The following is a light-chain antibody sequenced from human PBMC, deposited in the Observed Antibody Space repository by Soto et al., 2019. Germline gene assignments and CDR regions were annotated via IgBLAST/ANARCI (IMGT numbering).Light chain of an antibody. Sequence: QSVLTQPPSVSGAPGQRVTISCTGRSSNIGAGYDVHWYQQLPGTAPKLLIYGNSNRPSGVPDRFSGSKSGTSASLAITGLQAEDEADYYCQSYASSLSAVVFGGGTKLTVL. CDR1: SSNIGAGYD. J-gene: IGLJ2*01. V-gene: IGLV1-40*01. CDR2: GNS. CDR3: QSYASSLSAVV.